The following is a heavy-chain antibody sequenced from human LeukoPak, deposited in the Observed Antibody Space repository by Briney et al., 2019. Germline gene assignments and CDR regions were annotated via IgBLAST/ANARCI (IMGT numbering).Heavy chain of an antibody. Sequence: SETLSLTCTVSGGSISSYYWSWIRQPPGKGLEWIGYIYYCGSTNYNPSLKSRVTISVDTSKNQFSLKLSSVTAADTAVYYCATTYYDILTGYWHDAFDIWGQGTMVTVSS. J-gene: IGHJ3*02. CDR3: ATTYYDILTGYWHDAFDI. V-gene: IGHV4-59*08. CDR2: IYYCGST. CDR1: GGSISSYY. D-gene: IGHD3-9*01.